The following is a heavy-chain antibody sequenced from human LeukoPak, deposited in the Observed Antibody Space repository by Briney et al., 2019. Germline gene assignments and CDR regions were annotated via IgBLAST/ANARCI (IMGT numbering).Heavy chain of an antibody. Sequence: SETLSLTCTVSGGSISSYYWSWIRQPPGKGLEWIGYIYYSGSTNYNPSLKSRVTISVDTSKYQFSLKLTSVTAADTAVYYCARQGGYGSGSYDYWGQGTLVTVSS. CDR1: GGSISSYY. D-gene: IGHD3-10*01. CDR3: ARQGGYGSGSYDY. CDR2: IYYSGST. V-gene: IGHV4-59*08. J-gene: IGHJ4*02.